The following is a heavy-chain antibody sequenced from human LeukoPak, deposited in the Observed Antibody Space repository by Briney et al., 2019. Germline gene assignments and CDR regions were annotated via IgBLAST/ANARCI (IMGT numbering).Heavy chain of an antibody. CDR2: IIGSGAIT. CDR1: GFTFSSYA. V-gene: IGHV3-23*01. Sequence: GGSLRLSCAASGFTFSSYAMSWVRQAPGKGQEWVSAIIGSGAITYYADSVKGRFTISRDNSKNTLYLQINSLRAEDTAVYYCAKAHTYYYDSSGYYILVWGQGTLVTVSS. J-gene: IGHJ4*02. D-gene: IGHD3-22*01. CDR3: AKAHTYYYDSSGYYILV.